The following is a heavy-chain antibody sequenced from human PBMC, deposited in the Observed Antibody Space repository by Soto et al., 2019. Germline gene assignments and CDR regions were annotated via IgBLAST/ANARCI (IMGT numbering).Heavy chain of an antibody. D-gene: IGHD3-3*01. CDR2: ISGSGGST. V-gene: IGHV3-23*01. J-gene: IGHJ4*02. CDR3: AKTYDFWSTSTADY. CDR1: GFTFRSYV. Sequence: GGSMRISCAASGFTFRSYVMSWVRKAKGKGLEWVSAISGSGGSTYCADSVKGRFTISRDNSKNTLYLQMNSLRAEDTAVYYCAKTYDFWSTSTADYWGQGTLVSVSS.